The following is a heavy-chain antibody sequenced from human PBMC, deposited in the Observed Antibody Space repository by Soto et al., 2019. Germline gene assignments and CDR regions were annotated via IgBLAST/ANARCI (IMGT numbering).Heavy chain of an antibody. Sequence: EVQLLESGGGLVQPGGSLRLSCAASGFTFSSYAMTWVRQAPGKGLEWVSSISGSGDSTYYADSVKGRFTISRDNSKNTLYLQMNSLRVGDTAVYHCATMSSSWSLGGNMAVWGKGTTVTVSS. D-gene: IGHD6-13*01. CDR3: ATMSSSWSLGGNMAV. CDR2: ISGSGDST. CDR1: GFTFSSYA. J-gene: IGHJ6*03. V-gene: IGHV3-23*01.